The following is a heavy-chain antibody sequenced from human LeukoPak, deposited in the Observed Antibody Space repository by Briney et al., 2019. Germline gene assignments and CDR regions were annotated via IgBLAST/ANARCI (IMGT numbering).Heavy chain of an antibody. CDR1: GHMFTGYY. CDR2: SNPNSGDT. J-gene: IGHJ4*02. D-gene: IGHD2/OR15-2a*01. Sequence: ASVKVSCKASGHMFTGYYMHWVRLAPGQGLEWMGWSNPNSGDTDYAQNFQGRVTMTRDTSIGTAYMELGSLRSDDTAVYYCARRNINTWAIDYWGQGTLVTVSS. V-gene: IGHV1-2*02. CDR3: ARRNINTWAIDY.